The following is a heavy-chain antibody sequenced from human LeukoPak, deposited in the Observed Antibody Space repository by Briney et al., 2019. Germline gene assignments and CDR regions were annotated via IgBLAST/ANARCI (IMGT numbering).Heavy chain of an antibody. CDR2: INSDGSST. Sequence: GGSLRLSCAASGFTFSSYWMHWVRQAPGKGLVWVSRINSDGSSTCYADSVKGRFTISRDNAKNTLYLQMNSLRAEDTAVYYCAKTTWPAYFDYWGQGTLVTVSS. CDR3: AKTTWPAYFDY. V-gene: IGHV3-74*01. CDR1: GFTFSSYW. D-gene: IGHD4-17*01. J-gene: IGHJ4*02.